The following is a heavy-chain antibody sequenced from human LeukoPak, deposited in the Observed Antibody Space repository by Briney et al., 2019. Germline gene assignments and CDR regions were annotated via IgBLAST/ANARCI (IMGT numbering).Heavy chain of an antibody. Sequence: GGSLRLSCAASGFTFDDYAMHWVRQAPGKGLEWVSGISWNSGSIGYADSVKGRFTISRDNAKNSLYLQMNSLRAEDTALYYCAEDSGPHRYCSSTSCYWDYWGQGTLVTVSS. J-gene: IGHJ4*02. CDR2: ISWNSGSI. CDR1: GFTFDDYA. CDR3: AEDSGPHRYCSSTSCYWDY. V-gene: IGHV3-9*01. D-gene: IGHD2-2*01.